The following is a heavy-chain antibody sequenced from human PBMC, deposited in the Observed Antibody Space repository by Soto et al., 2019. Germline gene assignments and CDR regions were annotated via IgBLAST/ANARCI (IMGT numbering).Heavy chain of an antibody. Sequence: QLLESGPGLVKPSETLSLTCTVSGGSISSSSYYWGWIRQPPGKGLEWIGSIYYSGSTYYNPSLKSRVTISVDTSKNQFSLKLSSVTAADTAVYCCAASDYGDYRDAFDIWGQGTMVTVSS. CDR1: GGSISSSSYY. D-gene: IGHD4-17*01. CDR3: AASDYGDYRDAFDI. V-gene: IGHV4-39*01. CDR2: IYYSGST. J-gene: IGHJ3*02.